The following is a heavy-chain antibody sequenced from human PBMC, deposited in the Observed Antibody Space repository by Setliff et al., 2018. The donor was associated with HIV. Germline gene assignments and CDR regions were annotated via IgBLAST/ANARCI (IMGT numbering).Heavy chain of an antibody. J-gene: IGHJ4*02. Sequence: GGSLRLSCAASGLSFSSYVMSWVRQAPGKGLEWVSGISGSGGSTYYADSVKGRFTISRDNSKNKVYLQMNNLRAEDTAVYYCATDSSGYYLGGFDYWGQGTLGTVS. CDR1: GLSFSSYV. CDR3: ATDSSGYYLGGFDY. V-gene: IGHV3-23*01. CDR2: ISGSGGST. D-gene: IGHD3-22*01.